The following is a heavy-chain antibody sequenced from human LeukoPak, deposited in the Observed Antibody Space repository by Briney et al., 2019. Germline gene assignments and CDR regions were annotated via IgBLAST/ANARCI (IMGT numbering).Heavy chain of an antibody. D-gene: IGHD4-17*01. Sequence: GASVKVSCKASDYTFTSYGISWVRQAPGQGLEWMGWISTYNGNTNYAQNLQGRVTMTTDTSTNTAYMELRSLRSDDTAVYYCARDVRYGQSPFYFDYWGQGTPVTVSS. CDR1: DYTFTSYG. CDR2: ISTYNGNT. V-gene: IGHV1-18*01. J-gene: IGHJ4*02. CDR3: ARDVRYGQSPFYFDY.